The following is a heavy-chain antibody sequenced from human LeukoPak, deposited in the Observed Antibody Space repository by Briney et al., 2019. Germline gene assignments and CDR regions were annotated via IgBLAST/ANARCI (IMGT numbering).Heavy chain of an antibody. J-gene: IGHJ6*03. Sequence: ASVKVSCKASGYTFTGYYMHWVRQAPGQGLEWMGWINPNSGGTNYAQKFQGRVTMTRDTSISTAYMELSRLRSDDTAVYYCARVITGTTPGEYYYYYYYMDVWGKGTTVTVSS. CDR1: GYTFTGYY. V-gene: IGHV1-2*02. CDR3: ARVITGTTPGEYYYYYYYMDV. CDR2: INPNSGGT. D-gene: IGHD1-7*01.